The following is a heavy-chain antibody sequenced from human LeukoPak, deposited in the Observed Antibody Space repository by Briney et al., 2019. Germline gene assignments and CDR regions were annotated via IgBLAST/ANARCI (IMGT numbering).Heavy chain of an antibody. CDR2: IYYSGSA. CDR3: ARGPSPKVAVAGTGGNWFDP. D-gene: IGHD6-19*01. J-gene: IGHJ5*02. Sequence: SETLSLTCTVSGGSISSYYWSWIRQPPGKGLEWIGYIYYSGSANYNPSLKSRVTISVDTSKNQFSLKLSSVTAADTAVYYCARGPSPKVAVAGTGGNWFDPWGQGTLVTVSS. CDR1: GGSISSYY. V-gene: IGHV4-59*01.